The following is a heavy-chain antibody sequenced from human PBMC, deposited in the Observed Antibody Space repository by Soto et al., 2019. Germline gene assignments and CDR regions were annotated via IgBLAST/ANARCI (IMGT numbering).Heavy chain of an antibody. CDR1: GFTFGDYA. J-gene: IGHJ6*02. D-gene: IGHD5-18*01. CDR2: IRSKAYGGTT. V-gene: IGHV3-49*03. CDR3: TRAPWDTAMAWWGYYYYGMDV. Sequence: GGSLRLSCTASGFTFGDYAMSWFRQAPGKGLEWVGFIRSKAYGGTTEYAASVKGRFTISRDDSKSIAYLQMNSLKTEDTAVYYCTRAPWDTAMAWWGYYYYGMDVWGQGTTVTVSS.